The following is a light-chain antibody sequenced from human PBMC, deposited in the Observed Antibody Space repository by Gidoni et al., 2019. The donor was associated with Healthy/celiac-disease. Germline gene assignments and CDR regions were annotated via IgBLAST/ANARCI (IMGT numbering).Light chain of an antibody. J-gene: IGKJ2*01. CDR3: QQYGSSPRYT. V-gene: IGKV3-20*01. CDR2: GAS. CDR1: QSVSSSY. Sequence: EIVLTQSPGTLSLSPGERATLSCRASQSVSSSYLAWYQQKAGQAPRLLIYGASSRATGIPDRFSGSESGTDFNLTIRRLEPEDFAVYYCQQYGSSPRYTFGQGTKLEIK.